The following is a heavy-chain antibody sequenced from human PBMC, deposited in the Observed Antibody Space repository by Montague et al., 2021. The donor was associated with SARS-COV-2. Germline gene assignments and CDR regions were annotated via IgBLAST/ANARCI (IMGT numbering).Heavy chain of an antibody. CDR3: ASWISGVAGTDY. Sequence: SLRLSCAASGFIFSNYWMHWVRQAPGKGLVWVSRINIYGSGTTYADSVKGRFTISRDNAKNTLYLRMNSLRAEDTAVYYRASWISGVAGTDYRGQGTLVTVSS. CDR2: INIYGSGT. V-gene: IGHV3-74*01. J-gene: IGHJ4*02. D-gene: IGHD6-19*01. CDR1: GFIFSNYW.